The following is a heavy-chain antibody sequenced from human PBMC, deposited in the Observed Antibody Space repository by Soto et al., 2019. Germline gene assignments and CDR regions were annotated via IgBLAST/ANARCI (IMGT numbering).Heavy chain of an antibody. CDR2: ISAYNGNT. Sequence: GASVKVSCKASGYTFTSYGISWVRQAPGQGLEWMGWISAYNGNTNYAQKLQGRVTMTTDTSTSTAYMELRSLRSDDTAVYYCARANYDFWSGYSDYWGQGTLVTVSS. D-gene: IGHD3-3*01. CDR1: GYTFTSYG. CDR3: ARANYDFWSGYSDY. V-gene: IGHV1-18*01. J-gene: IGHJ4*02.